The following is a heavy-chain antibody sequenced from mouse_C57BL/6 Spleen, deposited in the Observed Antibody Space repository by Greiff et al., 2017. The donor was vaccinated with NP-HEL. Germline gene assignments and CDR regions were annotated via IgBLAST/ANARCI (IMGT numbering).Heavy chain of an antibody. J-gene: IGHJ1*03. D-gene: IGHD1-1*01. V-gene: IGHV1-72*01. CDR3: ARIPNYYGSPYWYFDV. CDR2: IDPKSGGT. Sequence: QVQLQQPGAELVKPGASVKLSCKASGYTFTSYWMHWVKQRPGRGLEWIGRIDPKSGGTKYNEKFKSKATLTVDKPSSTAYMQLSSLTSEDSAVYCCARIPNYYGSPYWYFDVWGTGTTVTVSS. CDR1: GYTFTSYW.